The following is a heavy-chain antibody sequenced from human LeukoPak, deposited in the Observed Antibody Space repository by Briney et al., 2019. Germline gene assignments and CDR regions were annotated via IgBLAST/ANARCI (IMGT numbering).Heavy chain of an antibody. V-gene: IGHV4-59*06. D-gene: IGHD3-10*01. CDR2: ISYSEGT. CDR1: GGSISSYY. Sequence: SETLSLTCTVSGGSISSYYWSWIRQPPGKGLEWIGYISYSEGTYHNPSLECRVSISLETSKSQFSLKMSSVTAADTAVYYCASTSKYIGSGRDDSFDIWGQGTMVTVSS. CDR3: ASTSKYIGSGRDDSFDI. J-gene: IGHJ3*02.